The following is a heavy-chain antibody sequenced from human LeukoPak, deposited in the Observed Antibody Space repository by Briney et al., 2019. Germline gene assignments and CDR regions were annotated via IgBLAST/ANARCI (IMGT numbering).Heavy chain of an antibody. CDR3: ARGDGYNGD. Sequence: SETLSLTCVVSGGSISNGGYSWNWIRQPPGKGLEWIGYIYYSGSTNYNPSLKSRVTISVDTSKNQFSLKLSSVTAADTAVYYCARGDGYNGDWGQGTLVTVSS. V-gene: IGHV4-61*08. J-gene: IGHJ4*02. CDR2: IYYSGST. D-gene: IGHD5-24*01. CDR1: GGSISNGGYS.